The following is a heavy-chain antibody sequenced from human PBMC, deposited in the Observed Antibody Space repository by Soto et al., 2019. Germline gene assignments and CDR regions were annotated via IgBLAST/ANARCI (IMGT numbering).Heavy chain of an antibody. CDR2: ISEGGGST. Sequence: PGGSLRLSCAASGFTFSSYALSWIRQAPGQGLEWVSAISEGGGSTDYAYSVKGRFTISRDNSKNTLYLQMTSLRAEDTAVYYCAKGVGMDYYDSSSDNDAFDIWGQGTMVTVSS. D-gene: IGHD3-22*01. V-gene: IGHV3-23*01. CDR1: GFTFSSYA. J-gene: IGHJ3*02. CDR3: AKGVGMDYYDSSSDNDAFDI.